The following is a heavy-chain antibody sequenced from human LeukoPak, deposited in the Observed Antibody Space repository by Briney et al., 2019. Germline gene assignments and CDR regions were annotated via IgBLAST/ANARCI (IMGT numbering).Heavy chain of an antibody. Sequence: GGSLRLSCAASGFTVSSNYMSWVRQAPGKGLEWVSVIYSGGSTYYADSVKGRFTISRDNSKNTLYLQMNSLRAEDTAVYYCARSRYYGSGSYFWGQGTLVTVSS. CDR3: ARSRYYGSGSYF. V-gene: IGHV3-66*01. J-gene: IGHJ4*02. CDR2: IYSGGST. D-gene: IGHD3-10*01. CDR1: GFTVSSNY.